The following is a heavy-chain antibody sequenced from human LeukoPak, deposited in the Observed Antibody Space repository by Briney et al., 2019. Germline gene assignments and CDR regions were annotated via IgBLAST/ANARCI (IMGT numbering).Heavy chain of an antibody. V-gene: IGHV4-59*01. CDR3: ARGVRGGLDY. D-gene: IGHD3-16*01. Sequence: SETLSLTCTVSGGSISSYYWSWIRQPPGKGLEWIGYIYYSRSTNYNPSLKSRVTISVDTSKNQFSLKLSSVTAADTAVYYCARGVRGGLDYWGQGTLVTVSS. CDR2: IYYSRST. CDR1: GGSISSYY. J-gene: IGHJ4*02.